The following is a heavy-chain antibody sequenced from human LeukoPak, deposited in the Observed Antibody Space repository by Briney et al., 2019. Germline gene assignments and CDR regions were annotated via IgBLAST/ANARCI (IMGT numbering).Heavy chain of an antibody. D-gene: IGHD2-15*01. V-gene: IGHV1-69*06. CDR3: ARAGVVVVAATDHDAFDI. CDR1: GGTFSSYA. J-gene: IGHJ3*02. Sequence: ASVKVSCKASGGTFSSYAISWVRQAPGQGLEWMGGIIPIFGTANYAQKFQGRVTITADKSTSTAYMELSSLRSEDTAVYHCARAGVVVVAATDHDAFDIWGQGTMVTVSS. CDR2: IIPIFGTA.